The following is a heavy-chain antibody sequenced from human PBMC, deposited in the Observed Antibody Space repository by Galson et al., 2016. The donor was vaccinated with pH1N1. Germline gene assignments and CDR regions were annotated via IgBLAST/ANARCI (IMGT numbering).Heavy chain of an antibody. D-gene: IGHD1-26*01. CDR1: GFTFSDYW. V-gene: IGHV3-7*01. Sequence: SLRLSCAASGFTFSDYWMSWVRQAPGKGLEWVANIKQDGSQKYFVDSVKGRFTISRDNAKNSLFLQMNSPRAEDTALYYCVRKVGDFWGQGTMVTVSS. CDR3: VRKVGDF. J-gene: IGHJ3*01. CDR2: IKQDGSQK.